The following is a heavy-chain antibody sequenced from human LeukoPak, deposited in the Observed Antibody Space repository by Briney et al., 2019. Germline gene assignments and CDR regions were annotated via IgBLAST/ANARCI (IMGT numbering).Heavy chain of an antibody. CDR2: IKQDGSEK. V-gene: IGHV3-7*01. J-gene: IGHJ4*02. CDR1: GFTFSSYW. D-gene: IGHD6-13*01. Sequence: GSLRLSCAASGFTFSSYWMCWVRQAPGKGLEWVANIKQDGSEKYYVDSVKGRFTISRDNAKNSLYLQMNSLRAEDTAVYYCARVGFTAAGTSPFDYWGQGTLVTVSS. CDR3: ARVGFTAAGTSPFDY.